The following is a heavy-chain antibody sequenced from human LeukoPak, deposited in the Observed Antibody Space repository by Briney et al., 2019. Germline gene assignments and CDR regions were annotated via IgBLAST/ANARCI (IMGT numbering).Heavy chain of an antibody. D-gene: IGHD1-20*01. J-gene: IGHJ3*02. Sequence: ASVKVSCKASGYTFTSYGISWVRQAPGQGLEWMGRISAYNGNTNYAQKLQGRVTMTTDTSTSTAYMELRSLRSDDTAVYYCASLTGTRPAPPPDAFGIWGQGTMVTVSS. CDR2: ISAYNGNT. V-gene: IGHV1-18*01. CDR3: ASLTGTRPAPPPDAFGI. CDR1: GYTFTSYG.